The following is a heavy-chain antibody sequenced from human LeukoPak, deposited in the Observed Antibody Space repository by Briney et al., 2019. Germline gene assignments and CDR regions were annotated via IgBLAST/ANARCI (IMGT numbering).Heavy chain of an antibody. J-gene: IGHJ4*02. CDR2: CHYSGSA. CDR3: ARQGPRDTGDYYSSFDS. CDR1: GGSISSYY. Sequence: SETLSLTCTVSGGSISSYYWSWIRQPPGKGLEWIGYCHYSGSANYNPSLKSRVTTSVDTSKDQLSLRLSSVTAADTAVYYCARQGPRDTGDYYSSFDSWGQGTLVTVSS. V-gene: IGHV4-59*01. D-gene: IGHD3-22*01.